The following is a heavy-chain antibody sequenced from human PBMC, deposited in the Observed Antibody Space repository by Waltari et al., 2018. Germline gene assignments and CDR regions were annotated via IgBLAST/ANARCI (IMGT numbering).Heavy chain of an antibody. J-gene: IGHJ1*01. D-gene: IGHD4-17*01. CDR1: GGHITTNHN. CDR3: GRIAFGDDGGYFQY. V-gene: IGHV4-39*01. Sequence: QLQLQESGPGLVRPSETLSLTCTVSGGHITTNHNWAWIRQPPGKGLEWMGNMQYRGSTFYNPSLMSRVTISLDTSKNQFSLTLTSVDAADTAVYFCGRIAFGDDGGYFQYWGQGTLVTVSS. CDR2: MQYRGST.